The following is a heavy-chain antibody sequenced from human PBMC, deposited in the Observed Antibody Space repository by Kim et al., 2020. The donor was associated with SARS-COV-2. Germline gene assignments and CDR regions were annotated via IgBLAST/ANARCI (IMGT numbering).Heavy chain of an antibody. J-gene: IGHJ5*02. CDR2: ISENGVST. D-gene: IGHD7-27*01. CDR1: GFTFNSYA. CDR3: ARGHWGSGPWITWFGR. V-gene: IGHV3-23*01. Sequence: GGSLRLSCVASGFTFNSYAMHWVRQAPGKGLEWVSGISENGVSTNYVDSVKGRFTLSRENSNNTLFLHVHSLSAEDTAVYYCARGHWGSGPWITWFGRWG.